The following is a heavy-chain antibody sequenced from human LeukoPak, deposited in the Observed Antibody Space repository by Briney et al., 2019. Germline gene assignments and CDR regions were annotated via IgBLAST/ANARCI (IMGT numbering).Heavy chain of an antibody. CDR2: ISNDGSEK. Sequence: GGSLRLSCAASGFTFSNYVMHWVRQAPGKGLECVAVISNDGSEKYYADSVKGRFTISRDNSRNTLYLQLNGLRAEDTALYYCARDGGYSRSWTYGAGDYWGQGTLVTVSS. V-gene: IGHV3-30*04. J-gene: IGHJ4*02. CDR1: GFTFSNYV. D-gene: IGHD6-13*01. CDR3: ARDGGYSRSWTYGAGDY.